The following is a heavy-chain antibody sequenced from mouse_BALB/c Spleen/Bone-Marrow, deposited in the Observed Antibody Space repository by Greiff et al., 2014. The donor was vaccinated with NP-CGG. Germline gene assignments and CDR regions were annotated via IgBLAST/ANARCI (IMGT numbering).Heavy chain of an antibody. CDR3: ARITTATGAMDY. J-gene: IGHJ4*01. CDR1: GFSLTSYG. Sequence: VKLVESGPGLVAPSQSLSISCTVSGFSLTSYGVHWVRQPPGKGLEWLGVIWADGSTNYNSALMSRLSISKDNSKSQVFLKMNSLLTDDTAMYYCARITTATGAMDYWGQGTSVTVSS. D-gene: IGHD1-2*01. CDR2: IWADGST. V-gene: IGHV2-9*02.